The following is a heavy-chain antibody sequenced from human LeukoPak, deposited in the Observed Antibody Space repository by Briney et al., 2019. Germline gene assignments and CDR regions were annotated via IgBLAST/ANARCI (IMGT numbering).Heavy chain of an antibody. D-gene: IGHD2/OR15-2a*01. CDR1: GGSISNGDHY. CDR2: IYYSGST. J-gene: IGHJ4*02. Sequence: SETLSLTCTVSGGSISNGDHYWSWIRQHPGKGLEWIGHIYYSGSTYYNPSLKSRGIISVETSKNQFSLKLSSVTAADTAVYYCASRPVITTVLPWAFYWGQGTQVTVSS. V-gene: IGHV4-31*03. CDR3: ASRPVITTVLPWAFY.